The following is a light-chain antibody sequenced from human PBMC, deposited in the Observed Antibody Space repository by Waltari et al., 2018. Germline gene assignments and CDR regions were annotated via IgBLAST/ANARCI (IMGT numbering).Light chain of an antibody. CDR3: QQVNGYPLT. Sequence: DIQLTQSPSFLSASAGDRVTITCRASQGIRNYLVWYQQKSGEDPKLLIHAASSLQSGVPSRFSGSGSGTEFTLTISSLQPEDSATYYCQQVNGYPLTFGGGTKVEIK. V-gene: IGKV1-9*01. CDR2: AAS. J-gene: IGKJ4*01. CDR1: QGIRNY.